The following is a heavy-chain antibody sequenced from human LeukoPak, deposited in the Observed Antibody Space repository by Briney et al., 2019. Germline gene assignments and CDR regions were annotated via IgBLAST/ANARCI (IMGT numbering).Heavy chain of an antibody. D-gene: IGHD3-3*01. CDR2: VKQDGSEK. J-gene: IGHJ4*02. CDR3: ARGHRAWSY. CDR1: GFTFSSYA. V-gene: IGHV3-7*01. Sequence: GGSLXLPCAASGFTFSSYAMSWVRQAPGKGLEWVANVKQDGSEKNYVDSVKGRFTISRDNAKNSLYLQMNSLRVDDTAVYYCARGHRAWSYWGQGTLVTVSS.